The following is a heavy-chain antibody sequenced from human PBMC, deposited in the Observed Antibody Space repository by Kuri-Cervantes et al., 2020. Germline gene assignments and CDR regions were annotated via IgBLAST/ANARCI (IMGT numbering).Heavy chain of an antibody. D-gene: IGHD2-2*01. V-gene: IGHV4-38-2*01. CDR1: GYSISSGYY. CDR3: ARSYCGRTTCYPFFDN. J-gene: IGHJ4*02. CDR2: IYHSGST. Sequence: SETLSLTCAVSGYSISSGYYWGWIRQPPGKGLEWIGSIYHSGSTYYNPSLKSRVTISVDTSKNQFSLKLSSVTAADTAVYYCARSYCGRTTCYPFFDNWGQGTLVTVSS.